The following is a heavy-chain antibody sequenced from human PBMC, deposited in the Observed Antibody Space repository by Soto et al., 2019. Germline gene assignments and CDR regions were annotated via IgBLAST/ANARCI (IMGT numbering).Heavy chain of an antibody. V-gene: IGHV3-21*01. CDR2: VSSNTSSV. J-gene: IGHJ5*02. Sequence: RGSLRLSCEASGFTFSSFAMNLVREALGKGLACVSTVSSNTSSVCYTDALRGRCTSPRDNAKNSLQLQMNSPRAEDTAVYYCTRDASRDSSARRWVDPWGPGTLVTGSS. CDR1: GFTFSSFA. CDR3: TRDASRDSSARRWVDP. D-gene: IGHD6-13*01.